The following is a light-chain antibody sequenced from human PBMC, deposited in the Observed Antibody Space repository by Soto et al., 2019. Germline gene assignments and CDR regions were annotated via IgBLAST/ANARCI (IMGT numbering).Light chain of an antibody. CDR3: QQYNSYPWT. V-gene: IGKV1-5*03. CDR2: KAS. J-gene: IGKJ1*01. Sequence: DAQMTQSPSTLSASVGDRVTITCRASQSISSWLAWYQQSPGKAPKLLIYKASSLESGVPSRFSGSGSGTEFILTINSLQPDDFATYYCQQYNSYPWTFGQGSKVEIK. CDR1: QSISSW.